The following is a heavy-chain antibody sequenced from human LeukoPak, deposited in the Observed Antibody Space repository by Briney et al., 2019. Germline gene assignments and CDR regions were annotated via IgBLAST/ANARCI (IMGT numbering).Heavy chain of an antibody. CDR2: IYYSGST. Sequence: SETLSLTCTVSGGSISSYYWSWIRQPPGKGLEWIGYIYYSGSTKYKPSLKSRVTISVDTSKNQFSLKLSSVTAADTAVYYCARQDNGDYGPLDSWGQGTLVTVSS. V-gene: IGHV4-59*01. CDR1: GGSISSYY. D-gene: IGHD4-17*01. CDR3: ARQDNGDYGPLDS. J-gene: IGHJ4*02.